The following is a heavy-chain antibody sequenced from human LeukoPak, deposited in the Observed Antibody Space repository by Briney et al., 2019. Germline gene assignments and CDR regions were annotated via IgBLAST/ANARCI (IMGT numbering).Heavy chain of an antibody. Sequence: GGSLRLSCAASGFTFSSYAMSWVRQAPGKGLEWVSVISGSGGSTSYADSVKGRFTISRDNSMDTLYLQMNSLRAEDTAVYYCAKDDRIQTRRYSYNYWGQGTLVTVSS. CDR2: ISGSGGST. J-gene: IGHJ4*02. CDR3: AKDDRIQTRRYSYNY. D-gene: IGHD5-18*01. V-gene: IGHV3-23*01. CDR1: GFTFSSYA.